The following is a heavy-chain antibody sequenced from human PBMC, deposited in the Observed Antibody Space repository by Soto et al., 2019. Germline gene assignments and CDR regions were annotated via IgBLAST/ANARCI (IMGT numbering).Heavy chain of an antibody. D-gene: IGHD2-2*01. CDR3: AKGGQLLTEGGGY. V-gene: IGHV3-9*01. Sequence: EVQLVESGGGLVQPGRSLRLSCAASGFTFDDYAMHWVRQAPGKGLEWVSGISWNSGSIGYADSVKGRFTISRDNAKNSLYLQMNSLRAADRALYYCAKGGQLLTEGGGYWGQGTLVTVSS. CDR1: GFTFDDYA. CDR2: ISWNSGSI. J-gene: IGHJ4*02.